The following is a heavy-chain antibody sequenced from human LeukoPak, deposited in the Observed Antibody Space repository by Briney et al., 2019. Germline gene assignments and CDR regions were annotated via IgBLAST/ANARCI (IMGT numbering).Heavy chain of an antibody. J-gene: IGHJ4*02. CDR3: AKDGDPMATITLADY. Sequence: PGGSLRLSCAASGFTFSSYAMSWVRQAPGKGLEWVSAISGSGGSTYYADSVKGRFTVSRDNSKNTLYLQMNSLRAEDTAVYYCAKDGDPMATITLADYWGQGTLVTVSS. V-gene: IGHV3-23*01. D-gene: IGHD5-24*01. CDR1: GFTFSSYA. CDR2: ISGSGGST.